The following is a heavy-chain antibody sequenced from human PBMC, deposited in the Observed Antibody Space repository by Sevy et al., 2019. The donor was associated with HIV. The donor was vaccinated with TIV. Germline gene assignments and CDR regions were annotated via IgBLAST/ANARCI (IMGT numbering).Heavy chain of an antibody. CDR2: ISWNGGSK. CDR1: GFTFNDYA. D-gene: IGHD3-10*01. V-gene: IGHV3-9*01. CDR3: AKDISWDYGSGSYSFFSYFFDY. J-gene: IGHJ4*02. Sequence: GGSLRLSCAASGFTFNDYAMHWVRQAPGKGLEWVSGISWNGGSKGYADSVKGGFTISRDKAKNSLYLQMNSLRAEDTALYYCAKDISWDYGSGSYSFFSYFFDYWGQGTLVTVSS.